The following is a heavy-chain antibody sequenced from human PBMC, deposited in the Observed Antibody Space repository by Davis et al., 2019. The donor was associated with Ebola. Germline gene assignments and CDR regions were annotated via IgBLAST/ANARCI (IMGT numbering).Heavy chain of an antibody. J-gene: IGHJ4*02. CDR1: GGSISSYY. D-gene: IGHD5-12*01. V-gene: IGHV4-31*03. CDR3: ARGVGYSGYEPFDY. Sequence: LRLSCTVSGGSISSYYWSWIRQHPGKGLEWIGYIYYSGSTYYNPSLKSRVTISVDTSKNQFSLKLSSVTAADTAVYYCARGVGYSGYEPFDYWGQGTLVTVSS. CDR2: IYYSGST.